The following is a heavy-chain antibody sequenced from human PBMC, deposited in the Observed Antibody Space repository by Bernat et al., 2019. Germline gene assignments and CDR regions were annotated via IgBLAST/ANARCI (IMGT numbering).Heavy chain of an antibody. J-gene: IGHJ4*02. CDR1: GGSISSGGYY. Sequence: QVRLQESGPGLVKPSQTLSLTCTVSGGSISSGGYYWSWIRQHPGKGLEWIGYIYYSGSTNYNPSLKSRVTISVDTSKNQFSLKLSSVTAADTAVYYCARHSYYDILTGYYWAFDYWGQGTLVTVSS. CDR2: IYYSGST. CDR3: ARHSYYDILTGYYWAFDY. D-gene: IGHD3-9*01. V-gene: IGHV4-31*03.